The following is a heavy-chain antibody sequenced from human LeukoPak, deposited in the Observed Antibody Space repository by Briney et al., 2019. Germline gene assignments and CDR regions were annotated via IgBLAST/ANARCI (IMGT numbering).Heavy chain of an antibody. Sequence: SETLSLTCTVSGGSISSSSYYWGWIRQPPGKGLEWIGSIYYSGSTNYNPSLKSRVTISVDTSKNQFSLKLSSVTAVDTAVYYCARSELLWFGGVNSGFDYWGQGTLVTVSS. CDR3: ARSELLWFGGVNSGFDY. CDR1: GGSISSSSYY. J-gene: IGHJ4*02. CDR2: IYYSGST. D-gene: IGHD3-10*01. V-gene: IGHV4-39*07.